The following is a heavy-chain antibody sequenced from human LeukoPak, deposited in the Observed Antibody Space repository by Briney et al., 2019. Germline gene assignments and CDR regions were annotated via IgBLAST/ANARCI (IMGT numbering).Heavy chain of an antibody. Sequence: QPGGSLRLSCAASGFTFSSYEMNWVRQAPGKGLEWVSYISSSGSTIYYADSVKGRFTISRDNAKNSLYLQMNSLRAEDTAVYYCARVGYYYGSHGMDVWGKGTTVTVSS. V-gene: IGHV3-48*03. D-gene: IGHD3-10*01. CDR1: GFTFSSYE. CDR3: ARVGYYYGSHGMDV. CDR2: ISSSGSTI. J-gene: IGHJ6*04.